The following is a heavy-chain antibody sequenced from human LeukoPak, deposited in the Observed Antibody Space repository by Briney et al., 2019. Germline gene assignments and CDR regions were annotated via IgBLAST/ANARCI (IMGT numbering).Heavy chain of an antibody. Sequence: PSETLSLTCTVSGGSISSHYWSWIRQPPGKGLEWIGYIYYSGSTNYNPSLKSRVTISVDTSKNQFSQKLSSVTAADTAVYYCARDVWLGVKFPYYYYYMDVWGKGTTVTVSS. CDR2: IYYSGST. J-gene: IGHJ6*03. CDR1: GGSISSHY. V-gene: IGHV4-59*11. D-gene: IGHD3-10*01. CDR3: ARDVWLGVKFPYYYYYMDV.